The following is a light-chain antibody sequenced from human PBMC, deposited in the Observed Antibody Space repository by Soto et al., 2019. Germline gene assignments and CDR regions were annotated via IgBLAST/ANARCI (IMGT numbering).Light chain of an antibody. J-gene: IGLJ2*01. CDR2: GNT. Sequence: QSVLTQPPSVSGAPGQRVTISCTGSSSNIGAGYDVHWYQQLPGRAPKLLIYGNTNRPSGVPDRFSGSNSGTSASLAITGVQAEDEADYYCLSFDSSLSVVFGGGTKLTVL. V-gene: IGLV1-40*01. CDR1: SSNIGAGYD. CDR3: LSFDSSLSVV.